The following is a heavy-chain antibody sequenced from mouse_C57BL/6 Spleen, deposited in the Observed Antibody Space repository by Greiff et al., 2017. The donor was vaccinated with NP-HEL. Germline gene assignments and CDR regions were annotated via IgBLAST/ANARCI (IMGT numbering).Heavy chain of an antibody. J-gene: IGHJ3*01. Sequence: EVKVVESGEGLVKPGGSLKLSCAASGFTFSSYAMSWVRQTPEKRLEWVAYISSGGDYIYYADTVKGRFTISRDNARNTLYLQMSSLKSEDTAMYYCTRDGDYGGFAYWGQGTLVTVSA. CDR2: ISSGGDYI. V-gene: IGHV5-9-1*02. D-gene: IGHD2-4*01. CDR3: TRDGDYGGFAY. CDR1: GFTFSSYA.